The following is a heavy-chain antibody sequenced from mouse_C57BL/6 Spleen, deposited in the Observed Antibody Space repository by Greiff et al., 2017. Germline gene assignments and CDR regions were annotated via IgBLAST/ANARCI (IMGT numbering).Heavy chain of an antibody. J-gene: IGHJ4*01. CDR3: RYYYDYDGQGY. D-gene: IGHD2-4*01. Sequence: VQLQQSGAELVRPGASVTLSCKASGYTFTDYEMHWVKQTPVHGLEWIGAIDPETGGTAYNQKFKGKAILTADKSSSTAYMELRSLTSEDSAVYCCRYYYDYDGQGYWGQGTSVTVSS. CDR2: IDPETGGT. CDR1: GYTFTDYE. V-gene: IGHV1-15*01.